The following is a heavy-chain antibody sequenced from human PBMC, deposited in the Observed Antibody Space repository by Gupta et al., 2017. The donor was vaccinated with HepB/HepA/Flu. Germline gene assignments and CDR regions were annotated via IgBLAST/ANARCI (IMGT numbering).Heavy chain of an antibody. Sequence: EVQLLESGGGLVQPGGSLRLSCAASGFPFSSYAMRWVRQAPGKGLEWVSAISMSGGSTYYADSVKGRFTISRDNSKNTLYLQMNSLRAEDTAVYYCAKGRGFDSSSYPYYFDYWGQGTLVTVSS. J-gene: IGHJ4*02. CDR1: GFPFSSYA. CDR3: AKGRGFDSSSYPYYFDY. CDR2: ISMSGGST. D-gene: IGHD3-22*01. V-gene: IGHV3-23*01.